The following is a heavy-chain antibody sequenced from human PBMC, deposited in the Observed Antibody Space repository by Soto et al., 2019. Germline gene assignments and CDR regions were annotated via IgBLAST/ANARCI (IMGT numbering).Heavy chain of an antibody. D-gene: IGHD3-22*01. J-gene: IGHJ4*02. CDR2: ISGSGGST. CDR1: GFTFSGFA. V-gene: IGHV3-23*01. Sequence: GSLRLSCTASGFTFSGFAMSWVRQAPGKGLEWVSGISGSGGSTYYADSVKGRFTISRDNSKNTLYLQMNSLRAEDTAVYYCAKIGNYYDTSGHTLYYFDDWGQGTLVTVSS. CDR3: AKIGNYYDTSGHTLYYFDD.